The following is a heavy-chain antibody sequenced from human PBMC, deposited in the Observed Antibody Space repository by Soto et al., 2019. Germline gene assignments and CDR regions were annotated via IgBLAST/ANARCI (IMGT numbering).Heavy chain of an antibody. J-gene: IGHJ6*02. CDR1: GYSFTTYW. V-gene: IGHV5-10-1*01. D-gene: IGHD2-8*01. Sequence: GESLKISCKGSGYSFTTYWISWVRQVPGKGLQWMGRIDPSDSYTTYSPSFQGHVSISTDKSISTAYLQWSSLEASDTATYYCASRPYATYNYSGMDVWGQGTTVTVSS. CDR3: ASRPYATYNYSGMDV. CDR2: IDPSDSYT.